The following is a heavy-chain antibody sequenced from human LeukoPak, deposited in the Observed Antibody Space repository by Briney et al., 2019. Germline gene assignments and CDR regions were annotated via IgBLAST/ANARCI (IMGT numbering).Heavy chain of an antibody. J-gene: IGHJ4*02. Sequence: SETLSLTCTVSGGSISSYYWSWIRQPAGKGLEWIGRIYTSGSTNYNPSLKSRVTISVDTSKNQFSLKLSSVTAADTAVYYCARLRGGYSTSSIDYWGRGTLVTVSS. D-gene: IGHD6-13*01. CDR2: IYTSGST. V-gene: IGHV4-4*07. CDR1: GGSISSYY. CDR3: ARLRGGYSTSSIDY.